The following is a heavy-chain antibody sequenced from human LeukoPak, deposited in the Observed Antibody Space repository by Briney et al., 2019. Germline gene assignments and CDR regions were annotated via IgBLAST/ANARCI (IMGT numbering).Heavy chain of an antibody. V-gene: IGHV1-2*02. D-gene: IGHD5-24*01. CDR2: INPNSGGT. CDR3: ARGRDGYNKIGY. CDR1: GYTFTSYY. Sequence: ASVKVSCKASGYTFTSYYMHWVRQAPGQGLEWMGWINPNSGGTNYAQKFQGRVTMTRDTSISTAYMELSRLRSDDTAVYYCARGRDGYNKIGYWGQGTLVTVSS. J-gene: IGHJ4*02.